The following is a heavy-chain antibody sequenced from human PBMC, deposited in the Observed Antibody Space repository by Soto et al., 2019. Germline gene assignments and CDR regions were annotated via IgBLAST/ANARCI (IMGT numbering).Heavy chain of an antibody. J-gene: IGHJ6*02. Sequence: QVQLVESGGGVVQPGRSLRLSCAASGFTFSSYGMHWVRQAPGKGLEWVAVIWYDGSNKYYADSVKGRFTISRDNSKNTLYLQMNSLRAEDTAVYYCARDRGGSSWYPYYYYYGMDVWGQGTTVTVSS. D-gene: IGHD6-13*01. CDR2: IWYDGSNK. CDR3: ARDRGGSSWYPYYYYYGMDV. V-gene: IGHV3-33*01. CDR1: GFTFSSYG.